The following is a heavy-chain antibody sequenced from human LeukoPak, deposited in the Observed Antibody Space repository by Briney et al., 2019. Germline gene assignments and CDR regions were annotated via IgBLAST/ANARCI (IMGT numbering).Heavy chain of an antibody. D-gene: IGHD3-3*01. Sequence: PSETLSLTCTVSGGSISSYYWSWIRQPPGKGLEWIGEINHSGSTNYNPSLKSRVTISVDTSKNQFSLKLSSVTAADTAVYYCARANYDFWSGYYRPPYYYYGMDVWGQGTTVTVSS. CDR1: GGSISSYY. J-gene: IGHJ6*02. CDR3: ARANYDFWSGYYRPPYYYYGMDV. V-gene: IGHV4-34*01. CDR2: INHSGST.